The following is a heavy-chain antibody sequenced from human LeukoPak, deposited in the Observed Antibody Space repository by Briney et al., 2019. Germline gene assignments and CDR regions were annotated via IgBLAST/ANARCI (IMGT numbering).Heavy chain of an antibody. Sequence: GGSLRLSCAASGFTFSSYGMHWVRQAPDKGLEWVAVISYDGSNKYYADSVKGRFTISRDNSKNTLYLQMNSLRAEDTAVYYCAKSDGDDDAFDIWGQGTMVTVSS. CDR2: ISYDGSNK. CDR3: AKSDGDDDAFDI. J-gene: IGHJ3*02. V-gene: IGHV3-30*18. D-gene: IGHD4-17*01. CDR1: GFTFSSYG.